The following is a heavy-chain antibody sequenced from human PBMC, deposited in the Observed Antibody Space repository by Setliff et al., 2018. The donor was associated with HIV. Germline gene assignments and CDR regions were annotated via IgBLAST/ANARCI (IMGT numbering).Heavy chain of an antibody. D-gene: IGHD3-3*01. CDR2: INPHGGST. CDR1: GYTFSSYS. CDR3: ARLRPTAFFDY. J-gene: IGHJ4*02. V-gene: IGHV1-46*01. Sequence: GASVKVSCKASGYTFSSYSLHWVRQAPGQGLEWMGVINPHGGSTNYAQKFQGRVTMTRDTSTSTVYMELSSLRSGDTAVYYCARLRPTAFFDYWGQGTLVTVSS.